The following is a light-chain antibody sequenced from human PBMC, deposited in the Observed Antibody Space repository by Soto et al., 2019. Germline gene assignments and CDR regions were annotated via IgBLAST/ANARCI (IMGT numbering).Light chain of an antibody. CDR3: QQRLNWPLT. CDR1: QSVSSF. CDR2: DAS. Sequence: EIVLTQSPATLSLSPGERATLSCRASQSVSSFFVWYQQNRGQAPRLLIYDASKRATGIPARFSGSGSGTVFTLTISSLEPEDFAVYYCQQRLNWPLTFGGGPTVEIK. V-gene: IGKV3-11*01. J-gene: IGKJ4*01.